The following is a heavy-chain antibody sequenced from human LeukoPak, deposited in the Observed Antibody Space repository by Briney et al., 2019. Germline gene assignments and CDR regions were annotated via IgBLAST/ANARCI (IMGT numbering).Heavy chain of an antibody. J-gene: IGHJ4*02. D-gene: IGHD2-15*01. CDR2: IYYSGST. Sequence: SETLSLTCTVSGGSISSYYWSWIRQPPGKGLEWIGYIYYSGSTNYNPSLKSRVTISVDTSKDQFSLKLSSVTAADTAVYYCARDRGYCSGGSCYPFDYWGQGTLVTVSS. V-gene: IGHV4-59*01. CDR3: ARDRGYCSGGSCYPFDY. CDR1: GGSISSYY.